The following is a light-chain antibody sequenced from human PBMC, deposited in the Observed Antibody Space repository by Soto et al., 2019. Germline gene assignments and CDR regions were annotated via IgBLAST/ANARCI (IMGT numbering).Light chain of an antibody. Sequence: DIQMTQSPSTLSASVGDRVTITCRASQSIGMWLAWYQQKPGKAPKLLIYEASGLEGGVPSRFSGSGSGTEFTLTISSLQPDDFATYYCQPYNSYLTFGGGTKVEIK. CDR1: QSIGMW. CDR3: QPYNSYLT. V-gene: IGKV1-5*03. J-gene: IGKJ4*01. CDR2: EAS.